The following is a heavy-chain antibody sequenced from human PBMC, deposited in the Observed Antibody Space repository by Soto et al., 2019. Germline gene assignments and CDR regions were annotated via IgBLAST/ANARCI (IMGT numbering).Heavy chain of an antibody. V-gene: IGHV1-69*12. CDR3: ARSGARPGDYYYGMDV. CDR1: GGTFSSYA. CDR2: IIPIFGTA. D-gene: IGHD3-10*01. Sequence: QVQLVQSGAEVKKPGSSVKVSCKASGGTFSSYAISWVRQAPGQGLEWMGGIIPIFGTADYAQKFQGRVTITADESTRTAYMELSSLRSEDTAVYYCARSGARPGDYYYGMDVWGQGTTVTVSS. J-gene: IGHJ6*02.